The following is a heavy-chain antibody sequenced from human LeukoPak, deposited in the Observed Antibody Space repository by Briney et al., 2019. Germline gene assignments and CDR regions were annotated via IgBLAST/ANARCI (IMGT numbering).Heavy chain of an antibody. CDR2: INQDGSEK. D-gene: IGHD5-18*01. V-gene: IGHV3-7*01. J-gene: IGHJ4*02. CDR1: GFTFSSYW. Sequence: GGSLRLSCAASGFTFSSYWTGWVRQAPGKGLEWVASINQDGSEKYYVDFVKGRFTISRDNAKNSLYLQMNSLRAEDTAVYYCARSTRYSYGYGTFDYWGQGTLVTVSS. CDR3: ARSTRYSYGYGTFDY.